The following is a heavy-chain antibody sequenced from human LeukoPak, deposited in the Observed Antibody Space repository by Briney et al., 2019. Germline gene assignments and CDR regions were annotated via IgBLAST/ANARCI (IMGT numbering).Heavy chain of an antibody. J-gene: IGHJ5*02. CDR1: GFTFSSFW. CDR3: ARGLNWFDP. CDR2: IKKDGSEK. V-gene: IGHV3-7*01. Sequence: GGSLRRSCAGSGFTFSSFWRSWVRQAPGKGLEWVANIKKDGSEKYYEDSVKGRFTISRDNAKTSLYLQMNSLRAEDTAVYYCARGLNWFDPWGQGTLVTVSS.